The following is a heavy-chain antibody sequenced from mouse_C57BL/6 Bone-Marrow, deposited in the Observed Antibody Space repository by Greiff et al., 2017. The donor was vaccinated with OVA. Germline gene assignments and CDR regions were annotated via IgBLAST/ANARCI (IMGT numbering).Heavy chain of an antibody. CDR3: AKNPYDYDGAWFAY. V-gene: IGHV2-5*01. CDR1: GFSLTSYG. D-gene: IGHD2-4*01. CDR2: IWRGGST. Sequence: VQLQQSGPGLVQPSQSLSITCTVSGFSLTSYGVHWVRQSPGKGLEWLGVIWRGGSTDYNAAFMSRLSITKDNSKSQVFFKMNSLQADDTAIYYCAKNPYDYDGAWFAYWGQGTLVTVSA. J-gene: IGHJ3*01.